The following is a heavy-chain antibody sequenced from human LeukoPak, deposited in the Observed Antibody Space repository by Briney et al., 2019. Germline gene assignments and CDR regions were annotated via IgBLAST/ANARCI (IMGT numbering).Heavy chain of an antibody. D-gene: IGHD4-11*01. Sequence: PSETLSLTCTVSGGSISSYYWSWIRQPAGKGLEWIGRIYTSGSTNYNPSLKSRVTMSVDTSKNQFSLKLSSVTAADTAVYYCARGSDMTTVTTWFDPWGQGTPVTVSS. CDR2: IYTSGST. V-gene: IGHV4-4*07. J-gene: IGHJ5*02. CDR1: GGSISSYY. CDR3: ARGSDMTTVTTWFDP.